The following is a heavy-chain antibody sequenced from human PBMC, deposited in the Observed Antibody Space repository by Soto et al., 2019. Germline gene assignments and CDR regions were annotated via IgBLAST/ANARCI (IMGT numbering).Heavy chain of an antibody. CDR1: GGSISSGGYY. V-gene: IGHV4-31*03. CDR3: ARVTHEYSSSSLDA. Sequence: PSETLSLTCTVSGGSISSGGYYWSWIRQHPGKGLEWIGYIYYSGSTYYNPSLKSRVTISVDTSKNQFSLKLSSVTAADTAVYYCARVTHEYSSSSLDAWGQGTLVTV. CDR2: IYYSGST. D-gene: IGHD6-6*01. J-gene: IGHJ5*02.